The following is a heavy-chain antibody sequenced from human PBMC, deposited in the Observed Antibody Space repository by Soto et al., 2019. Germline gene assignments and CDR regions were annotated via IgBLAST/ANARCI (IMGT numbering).Heavy chain of an antibody. CDR1: GFSFGSYA. D-gene: IGHD3-3*01. V-gene: IGHV3-23*01. Sequence: GGSLRPSCAASGFSFGSYALSWVRQAPGKGLEWVSTISGSDGKTFYADSVKGRFSISRDTSQSTLYLQMNSLRPDDTAMYYCARWSYLDYWGQGTRVTVSS. CDR3: ARWSYLDY. CDR2: ISGSDGKT. J-gene: IGHJ4*02.